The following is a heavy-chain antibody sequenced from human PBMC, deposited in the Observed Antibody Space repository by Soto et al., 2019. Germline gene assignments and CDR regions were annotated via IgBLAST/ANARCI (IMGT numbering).Heavy chain of an antibody. CDR2: INPSGGST. D-gene: IGHD3-3*01. CDR3: ARVRPVLRFLEWSRADYYYMDV. V-gene: IGHV1-46*03. Sequence: ASVKVSCKASGYTFTSYYMHWVRQAPGQGLEWMGIINPSGGSTSYAQKFQGRVTMTRNTSTSTVYMELSSLRSEDTAVYYCARVRPVLRFLEWSRADYYYMDVWGKGTTVTVSS. CDR1: GYTFTSYY. J-gene: IGHJ6*03.